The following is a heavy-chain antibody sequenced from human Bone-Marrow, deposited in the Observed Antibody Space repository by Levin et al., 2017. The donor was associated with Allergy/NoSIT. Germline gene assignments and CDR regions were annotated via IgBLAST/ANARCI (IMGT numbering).Heavy chain of an antibody. Sequence: GGSLRLSCAASGFTFRTYSMNWVRQAPGRGLEWVSSISSTSNYINYADSVQGRFTISRDNAQNSVFLQMNSLRAEDTAIYFCASDQYYGSGSYIYWGRGTLVAVSS. CDR3: ASDQYYGSGSYIY. D-gene: IGHD3-10*01. J-gene: IGHJ4*02. V-gene: IGHV3-21*01. CDR2: ISSTSNYI. CDR1: GFTFRTYS.